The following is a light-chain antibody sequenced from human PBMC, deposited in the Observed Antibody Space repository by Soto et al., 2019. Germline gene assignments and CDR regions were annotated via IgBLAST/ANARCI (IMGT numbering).Light chain of an antibody. CDR2: EVS. CDR1: SSDIGNYNY. CDR3: SSYTSTSTVL. V-gene: IGLV2-14*01. J-gene: IGLJ2*01. Sequence: QPVLTQPASVSGSPGQSITISCTGTSSDIGNYNYVSWYQQHPGKAPKLMIYEVSARPSGVSDRFSGSKSGNTASLTLSGLQAEDEADYYCSSYTSTSTVLFGGGTKLTVL.